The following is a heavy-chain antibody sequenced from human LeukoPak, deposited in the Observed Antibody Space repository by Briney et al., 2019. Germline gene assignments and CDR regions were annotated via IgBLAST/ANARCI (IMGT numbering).Heavy chain of an antibody. J-gene: IGHJ4*02. D-gene: IGHD4-23*01. CDR3: ARRAGGYSHPYDY. CDR1: GFIFSNYA. CDR2: IYSGGTT. V-gene: IGHV3-53*01. Sequence: GGSLRLSCATSGFIFSNYAVNWVRQAPGKGLEWVSVIYSGGTTYYADSVKGRFTISRDNSKNTLYLQMNSLRAEDTTVYYCARRAGGYSHPYDYWGQGILVTVSS.